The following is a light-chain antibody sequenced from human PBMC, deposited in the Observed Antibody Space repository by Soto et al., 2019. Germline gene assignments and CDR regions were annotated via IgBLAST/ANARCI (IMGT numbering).Light chain of an antibody. Sequence: DIQMTQSPSTLSASIGDTVIITCRASQNIRDWLAWYQQKPGKAPKLLIYKASSLESGVPSRFSGSGSGTEFTLTISSLQPDDFAIYYCQQYNSYSIFTFGTGTKVDIK. J-gene: IGKJ3*01. V-gene: IGKV1-5*03. CDR1: QNIRDW. CDR3: QQYNSYSIFT. CDR2: KAS.